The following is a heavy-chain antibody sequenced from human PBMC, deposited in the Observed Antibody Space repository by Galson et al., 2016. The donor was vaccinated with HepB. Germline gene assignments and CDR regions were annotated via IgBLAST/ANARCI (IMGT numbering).Heavy chain of an antibody. D-gene: IGHD4-23*01. CDR2: IYYTGST. CDR3: ARLGGNALRYFDL. Sequence: ETLSLTCTVSGGSISSSVDYWGWVRQPPGKGLEWIGTIYYTGSTYYNPSLKSRLTISVNTSKDQFSLRLNSVTAADTAMYYCARLGGNALRYFDLWGRGTLVTVSS. CDR1: GGSISSSVDY. V-gene: IGHV4-39*01. J-gene: IGHJ2*01.